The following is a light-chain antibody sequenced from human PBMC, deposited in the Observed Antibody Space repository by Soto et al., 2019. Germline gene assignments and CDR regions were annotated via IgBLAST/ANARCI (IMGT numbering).Light chain of an antibody. CDR1: QSISIY. V-gene: IGKV1-39*01. CDR2: AAS. Sequence: DIQMTQSPSSLSASVGDRVTITCRASQSISIYLNWYHQKPGKAPKLLIYAASSLQSGVPSRFSGSGSGTDFTLTINSLQPEDVATYFCQQTYSAPYTFGQGTKLEIK. J-gene: IGKJ2*01. CDR3: QQTYSAPYT.